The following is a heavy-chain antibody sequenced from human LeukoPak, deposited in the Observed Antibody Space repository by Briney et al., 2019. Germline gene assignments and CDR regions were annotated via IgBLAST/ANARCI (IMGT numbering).Heavy chain of an antibody. D-gene: IGHD1-26*01. V-gene: IGHV3-30*18. Sequence: GGSLRLSCAASGFTLSSYGMHWVRQAPGKGLEWVAVISYEGNNKFYADSVKGRFTISRDNSKNTLYLQMNSLRAEDTAVYYCAKESGNYYFDYWGQGTLVTVSS. CDR2: ISYEGNNK. J-gene: IGHJ4*02. CDR3: AKESGNYYFDY. CDR1: GFTLSSYG.